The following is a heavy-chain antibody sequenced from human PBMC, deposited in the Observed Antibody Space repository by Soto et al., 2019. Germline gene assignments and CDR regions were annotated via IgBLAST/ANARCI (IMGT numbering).Heavy chain of an antibody. J-gene: IGHJ2*01. CDR1: GFTLSSFA. CDR3: AKFPYYDIVTDYRYWYFDL. V-gene: IGHV3-23*01. Sequence: GGSLRLSCAASGFTLSSFAMNWVRQAPGKGLEWVSIISGSGDKTYYADSVKGRFTISRDNSKNTLYLQMKSLRAEDTAVYYCAKFPYYDIVTDYRYWYFDLWGRGTLVTVSS. CDR2: ISGSGDKT. D-gene: IGHD3-9*01.